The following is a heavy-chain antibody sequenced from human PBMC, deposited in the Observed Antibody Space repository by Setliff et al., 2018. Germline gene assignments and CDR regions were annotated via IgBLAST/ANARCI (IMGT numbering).Heavy chain of an antibody. V-gene: IGHV1-2*02. CDR3: ARGTDYHGSGSYWAKDV. D-gene: IGHD3-10*01. CDR1: GGTFSSYG. CDR2: INPRTGVT. J-gene: IGHJ6*04. Sequence: GASVKVSCKASGGTFSSYGISWVRQAPGQGLEWMGWINPRTGVTNYARKFQGRVTMTRDTSITTVYMDLGRLRSDDTAVYYCARGTDYHGSGSYWAKDVWGKGTTVTVSS.